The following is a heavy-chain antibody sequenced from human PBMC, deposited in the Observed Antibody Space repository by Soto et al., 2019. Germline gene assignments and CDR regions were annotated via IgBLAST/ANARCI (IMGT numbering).Heavy chain of an antibody. CDR1: GFTFSSYG. V-gene: IGHV3-30*18. D-gene: IGHD6-13*01. Sequence: GGSLRLSCAASGFTFSSYGMHWVRQAPGKGLEWVAVISYDGSSIYYADSVKGRFTISRDNSMNTLYLQMKTLRAEDTAVYYCAKVSSSWYAGFFDLWGQGTLVTVSS. J-gene: IGHJ4*02. CDR2: ISYDGSSI. CDR3: AKVSSSWYAGFFDL.